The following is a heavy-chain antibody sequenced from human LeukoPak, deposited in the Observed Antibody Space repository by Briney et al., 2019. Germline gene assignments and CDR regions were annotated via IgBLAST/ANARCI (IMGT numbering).Heavy chain of an antibody. CDR3: AKVSRIVATITFDY. J-gene: IGHJ4*02. CDR2: ISGSGGST. D-gene: IGHD5-12*01. CDR1: GFTFSSYA. V-gene: IGHV3-23*01. Sequence: HPGGSLRLSCAASGFTFSSYAMSWVRQAPGKGLEWVSAISGSGGSTYYADSVKGRFTISRDNSKNTLHLQMNSLRAEDTAVYYCAKVSRIVATITFDYWGQGTLVTVSS.